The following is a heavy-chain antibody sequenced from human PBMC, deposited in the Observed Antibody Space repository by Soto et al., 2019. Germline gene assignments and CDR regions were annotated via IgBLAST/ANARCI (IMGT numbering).Heavy chain of an antibody. Sequence: VKVSCKVSGYTLTELSMHWVRQAPGKGLEWMGNFDPENGETIYAERFQGRVTLAEDTSTDTAYMDLSSLTSEDTAVYYCETAGGYSLDPYNMDVWGQGTTVTVSS. CDR2: FDPENGET. V-gene: IGHV1-24*01. J-gene: IGHJ6*02. D-gene: IGHD2-2*03. CDR1: GYTLTELS. CDR3: ETAGGYSLDPYNMDV.